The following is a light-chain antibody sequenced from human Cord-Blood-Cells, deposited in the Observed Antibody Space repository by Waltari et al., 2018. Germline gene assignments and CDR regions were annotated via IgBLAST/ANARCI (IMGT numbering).Light chain of an antibody. CDR2: KDS. CDR3: QSADSSGTWV. V-gene: IGLV3-25*02. CDR1: ALPKQY. J-gene: IGLJ3*02. Sequence: SYELTHPPSVSVSPGQTARITCSGDALPKQYAYWYQQKPGQAPVLVIDKDSERPSGIPERFSGSSSGTTFTLTISGVQAEDEADYYCQSADSSGTWVFGGGTKLTVL.